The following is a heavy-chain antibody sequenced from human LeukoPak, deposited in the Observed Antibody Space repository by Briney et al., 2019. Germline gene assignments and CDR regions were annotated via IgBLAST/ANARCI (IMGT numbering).Heavy chain of an antibody. V-gene: IGHV3-23*01. CDR2: ISGSGGST. Sequence: GGTLRLSCAASGFTFSSYGMSWVRQAPGKGLEWVSAISGSGGSTYYADSVKGRFTISRDNAKNSLYLQMNSLRAEDTAVYYCAKDPAESIHNWFDPWGQGALVTVSS. J-gene: IGHJ5*02. CDR3: AKDPAESIHNWFDP. CDR1: GFTFSSYG. D-gene: IGHD6-25*01.